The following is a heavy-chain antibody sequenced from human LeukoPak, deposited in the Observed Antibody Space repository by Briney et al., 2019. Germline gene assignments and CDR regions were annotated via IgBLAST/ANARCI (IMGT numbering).Heavy chain of an antibody. D-gene: IGHD3-22*01. V-gene: IGHV3-49*04. Sequence: PGGSLRLSCTASGFTFGEYAMSWVRQAPGKGLEWVGVIRSKTYGRTTEYAASVKGRFTISRDDSKNIAYLQMNSLKTEDTAVYYCTSEAQYYYDRSGYSSSDYWGQGALVTVSS. CDR2: IRSKTYGRTT. CDR3: TSEAQYYYDRSGYSSSDY. J-gene: IGHJ4*02. CDR1: GFTFGEYA.